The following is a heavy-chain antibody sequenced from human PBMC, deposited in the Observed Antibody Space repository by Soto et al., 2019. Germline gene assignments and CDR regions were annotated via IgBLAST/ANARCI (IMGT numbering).Heavy chain of an antibody. D-gene: IGHD3-3*01. CDR3: ARWVVGLGHYYFDY. CDR1: GDPISSTDYY. CDR2: IYSSGDA. V-gene: IGHV4-30-4*01. Sequence: QVQLQESGPGLVKPSQTLSLSCTVSGDPISSTDYYWSWIRQSPGKGLQWLGYIYSSGDAYYNPALKSRLSMSIDVSKKQFSLKLNSVTAADTAVYFCARWVVGLGHYYFDYWCLGTLVTVSS. J-gene: IGHJ4*02.